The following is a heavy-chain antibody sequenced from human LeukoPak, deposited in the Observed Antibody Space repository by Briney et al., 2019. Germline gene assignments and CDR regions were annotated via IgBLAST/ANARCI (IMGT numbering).Heavy chain of an antibody. CDR1: GGSISSSSSYY. J-gene: IGHJ4*02. Sequence: SETLSLTCTVSGGSISSSSSYYWGWIRQPPGKGLEWIGNIYYSGSTYYNPSLKSRVSISVDTSKNQFSLKLSSVTAADTAVYYCARDRETVAGEFDYWGQGTLVTVSS. CDR2: IYYSGST. V-gene: IGHV4-39*07. D-gene: IGHD6-19*01. CDR3: ARDRETVAGEFDY.